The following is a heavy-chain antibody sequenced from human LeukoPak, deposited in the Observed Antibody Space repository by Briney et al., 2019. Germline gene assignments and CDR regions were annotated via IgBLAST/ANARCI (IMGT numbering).Heavy chain of an antibody. V-gene: IGHV5-51*01. D-gene: IGHD1-26*01. CDR2: IYPGDSGP. CDR3: GMSGDRVPLQDDVFDV. Sequence: GEALKISCKVSGYIFTSYCIGWVRQMPGEGLGWMGVIYPGDSGPTYSPSFQGQVTISVDKSLNTAYLQWSSLQASDTAMYYCGMSGDRVPLQDDVFDVWGQGTMVTVST. J-gene: IGHJ3*01. CDR1: GYIFTSYC.